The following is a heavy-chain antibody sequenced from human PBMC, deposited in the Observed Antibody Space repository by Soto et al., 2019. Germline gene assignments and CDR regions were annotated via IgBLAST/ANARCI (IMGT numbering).Heavy chain of an antibody. CDR3: THCRGESCHGGYFGMDV. Sequence: LRLSCAGSGFTFSGYWMHWVRQIPVNVLVWVSRINGDGSTTAYADSVKGRFTISRDNSANTLYLQMSSLRAEDTAVYYCTHCRGESCHGGYFGMDVWGQGTTVTVSS. J-gene: IGHJ6*02. CDR2: INGDGSTT. V-gene: IGHV3-74*01. CDR1: GFTFSGYW. D-gene: IGHD2-15*01.